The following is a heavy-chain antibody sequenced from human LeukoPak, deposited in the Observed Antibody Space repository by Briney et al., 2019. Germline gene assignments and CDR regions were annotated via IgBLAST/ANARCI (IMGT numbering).Heavy chain of an antibody. J-gene: IGHJ4*02. Sequence: PSETLSLTCAVSGYSISSGYYWGWVRQPPGRGMEWIGSMYHSGSTYYNPSLNSRVTISVDTSKNQLSLKLYSVTAADTAVYYCARGQGNFGIDYWGQGTLVTVSS. CDR1: GYSISSGYY. CDR3: ARGQGNFGIDY. CDR2: MYHSGST. V-gene: IGHV4-38-2*01. D-gene: IGHD4-23*01.